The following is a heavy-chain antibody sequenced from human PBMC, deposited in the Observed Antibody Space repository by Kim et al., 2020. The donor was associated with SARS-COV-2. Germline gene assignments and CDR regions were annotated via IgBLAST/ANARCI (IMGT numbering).Heavy chain of an antibody. CDR3: AKDRYGGNPIYYFDY. CDR2: LWYDGSNK. V-gene: IGHV3-30*02. D-gene: IGHD4-17*01. J-gene: IGHJ4*02. CDR1: GFTFSVYA. Sequence: VGSLRLSCADCGFTFSVYAMHWVRQARGKGLELVAFLWYDGSNKYYADSVKGRFTISRDNSKNTMYLQMSSLRAEDTAVYYCAKDRYGGNPIYYFDYWGQGTLVTVSS.